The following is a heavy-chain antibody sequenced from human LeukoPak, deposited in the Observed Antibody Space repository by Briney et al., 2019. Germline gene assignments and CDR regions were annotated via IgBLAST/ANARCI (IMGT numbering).Heavy chain of an antibody. CDR2: ITPDAGRT. J-gene: IGHJ4*02. CDR1: GFTFTNYG. Sequence: GGSLRLSCAASGFTFTNYGMNWVRQAPGKGLEWVSGITPDAGRTYYADSVKGRFTIYRDNSKNTVYLQLNSLGAEDTAVYYCVQDWAWGAFGYWGQGTLVTVSS. V-gene: IGHV3-23*01. D-gene: IGHD7-27*01. CDR3: VQDWAWGAFGY.